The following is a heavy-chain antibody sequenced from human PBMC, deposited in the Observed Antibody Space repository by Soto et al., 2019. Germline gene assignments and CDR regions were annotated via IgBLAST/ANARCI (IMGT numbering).Heavy chain of an antibody. Sequence: GGSLRLSCTASGFTFGDYAVSWFRQAPWKGLEWVGFIRSKAYDETTEYAASVKGRFTISRDDSKSIAYLQMNNLKTEDTAVYYCTRGRVTTDFWGQGALVTVSS. D-gene: IGHD4-17*01. J-gene: IGHJ4*02. CDR1: GFTFGDYA. V-gene: IGHV3-49*03. CDR3: TRGRVTTDF. CDR2: IRSKAYDETT.